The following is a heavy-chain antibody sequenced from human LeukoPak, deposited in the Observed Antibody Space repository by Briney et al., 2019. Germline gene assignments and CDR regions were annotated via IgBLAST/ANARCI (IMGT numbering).Heavy chain of an antibody. CDR2: IYYSGST. Sequence: SETLSLTCTVSGGSISSSSYYWGWIRQPPGKGLEWIGSIYYSGSTYYNPSLKSRVTISVDTSKNQFSLKLSSVTAADTAVYYCASARYSSGWYAEGLYFDYWGQGTLVTVSS. D-gene: IGHD6-19*01. V-gene: IGHV4-39*07. J-gene: IGHJ4*02. CDR1: GGSISSSSYY. CDR3: ASARYSSGWYAEGLYFDY.